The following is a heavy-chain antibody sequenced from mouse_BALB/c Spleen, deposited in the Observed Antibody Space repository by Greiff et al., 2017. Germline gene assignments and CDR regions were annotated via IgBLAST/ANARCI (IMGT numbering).Heavy chain of an antibody. J-gene: IGHJ4*01. D-gene: IGHD2-4*01. V-gene: IGHV2-6-7*01. Sequence: QVQLKESGPGLVAPSQSLSITCTVSGFSLTGYGVNWVRQPPGKGLEWLGMIWGDGSTDYNSALKSRLSISKDNSKSQVFLKMNSLQTDDTARYYCARGIYYDYDGRTDAMDYWGQGTSVTVSS. CDR3: ARGIYYDYDGRTDAMDY. CDR2: IWGDGST. CDR1: GFSLTGYG.